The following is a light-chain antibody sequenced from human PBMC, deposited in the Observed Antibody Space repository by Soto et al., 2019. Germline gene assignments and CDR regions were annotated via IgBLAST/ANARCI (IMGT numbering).Light chain of an antibody. Sequence: QSVLTQPPSLSGAPGQRVTISCTGSSSNIGAGYDVHWYQQLPGTAPKLLIFDNTHRPSGVPDRFSASKSGTSASLAITGLQHEDEADYYCQSYDGSLGGVFGGGTKLTVL. CDR3: QSYDGSLGGV. V-gene: IGLV1-40*01. CDR1: SSNIGAGYD. CDR2: DNT. J-gene: IGLJ2*01.